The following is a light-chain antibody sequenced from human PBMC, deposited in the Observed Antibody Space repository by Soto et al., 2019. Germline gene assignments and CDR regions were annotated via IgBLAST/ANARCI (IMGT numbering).Light chain of an antibody. J-gene: IGKJ5*01. CDR1: ETISTF. CDR3: QQSYDISPIT. CDR2: AAS. Sequence: EIQMTQSPSALSVSVGDRVTMTCRASETISTFLNWYQVKPGKAPKLLIYAASTLQDGVPSRFSGSGSGTDFTLTIHSLQPEDLASYYCQQSYDISPITFGQGPRLE. V-gene: IGKV1-39*01.